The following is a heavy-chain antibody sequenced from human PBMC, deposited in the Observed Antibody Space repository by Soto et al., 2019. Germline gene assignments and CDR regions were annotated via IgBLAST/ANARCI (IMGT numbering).Heavy chain of an antibody. D-gene: IGHD6-19*01. J-gene: IGHJ4*02. Sequence: SETLSLTCAVYGGSFSGYYWSWIRQPPGKGLEWIGEINHSGSTNYNPSLKSRVTISVDTSKNQFSLKLSSVTAADTAVYYCARGRFTWVVTIFDYWGQGTLVTVSS. CDR3: ARGRFTWVVTIFDY. V-gene: IGHV4-34*01. CDR1: GGSFSGYY. CDR2: INHSGST.